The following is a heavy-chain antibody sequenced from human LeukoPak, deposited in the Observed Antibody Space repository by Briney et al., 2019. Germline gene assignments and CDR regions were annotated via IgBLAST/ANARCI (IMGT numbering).Heavy chain of an antibody. V-gene: IGHV3-30-3*01. CDR2: ISYDGSNK. J-gene: IGHJ4*02. CDR3: AREFRALLLWFGEFGPFDY. Sequence: LRRSCAASGFTFSSYAMHWVRQAPGKGLEWVAVISYDGSNKYYADSVKGRFTISRDNSKNTLYLQMNSLRAEDTAVYYCAREFRALLLWFGEFGPFDYWGQGTLVTVSS. CDR1: GFTFSSYA. D-gene: IGHD3-10*01.